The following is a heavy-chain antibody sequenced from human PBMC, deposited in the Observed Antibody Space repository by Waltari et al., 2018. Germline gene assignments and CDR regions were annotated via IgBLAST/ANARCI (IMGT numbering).Heavy chain of an antibody. V-gene: IGHV1-69*01. Sequence: QVHLVQSGAEVKNPGSSVTVSCKASGGTFTSHAINWVRQAPGQGLEWMGGIIPVVGIPTYAQKFQGRVTISADESTSTAYMEVNSLRSDDTAIFYCAIAVTVNVRVLWLGTSPPDYWGQGTLVTVSP. J-gene: IGHJ4*02. CDR3: AIAVTVNVRVLWLGTSPPDY. CDR1: GGTFTSHA. D-gene: IGHD3-10*01. CDR2: IIPVVGIP.